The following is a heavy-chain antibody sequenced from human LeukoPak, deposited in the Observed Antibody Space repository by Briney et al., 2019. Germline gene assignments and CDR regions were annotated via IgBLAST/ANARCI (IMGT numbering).Heavy chain of an antibody. CDR3: ARAKGLGAMGHDAFDI. J-gene: IGHJ3*02. Sequence: SETLSLTCTVSGGSISSYYWSWIRQPPGKGLEWIGCIYYSGSTNYNPSLKSRVTISVDTSKNQFSLKLSSVTAADTAVYYCARAKGLGAMGHDAFDIWGQGTMVTVSS. V-gene: IGHV4-59*01. D-gene: IGHD1-26*01. CDR2: IYYSGST. CDR1: GGSISSYY.